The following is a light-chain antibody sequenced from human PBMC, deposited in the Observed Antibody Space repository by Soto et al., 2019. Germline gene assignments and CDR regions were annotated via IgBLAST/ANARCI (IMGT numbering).Light chain of an antibody. V-gene: IGLV2-14*01. J-gene: IGLJ1*01. Sequence: QSALTQPASVSGSPGQSITISCTGTSSDVGNYNYVSWYQQYPGRVPKLMIYEVTNRPSGVSNRFSGSKSGNTASLTISGLQAEDEADYYCISYTSTSTYVSGSGTKVTVL. CDR1: SSDVGNYNY. CDR2: EVT. CDR3: ISYTSTSTYV.